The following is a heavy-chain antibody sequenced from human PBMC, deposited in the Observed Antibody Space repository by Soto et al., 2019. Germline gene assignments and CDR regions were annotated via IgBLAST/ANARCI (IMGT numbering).Heavy chain of an antibody. CDR1: GYIFINYY. CDR2: INPNGGST. J-gene: IGHJ4*01. Sequence: QVQLVQSGAEVKKPGASVKVSCKASGYIFINYYIHWVRQAPGQGLEWIGIINPNGGSTNYAQKFRGRVTLARDTSTGTVYMDLSSLRSEDTAMYYCARDLAAGDFWGQGTLVTVSS. V-gene: IGHV1-46*01. D-gene: IGHD6-13*01. CDR3: ARDLAAGDF.